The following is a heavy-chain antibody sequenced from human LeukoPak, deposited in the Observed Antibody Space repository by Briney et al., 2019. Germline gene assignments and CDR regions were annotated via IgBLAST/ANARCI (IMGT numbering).Heavy chain of an antibody. V-gene: IGHV4-31*03. CDR2: IYYSGST. D-gene: IGHD3-22*01. CDR3: ARDRTREDYYDSSGSYYFDY. CDR1: GGSISSGGYY. Sequence: SQTLSLTCTVSGGSISSGGYYWSWIRQHPGKGLEWIGYIYYSGSTYCNPSLKSRVTISVDTSKNQFSLKLSSVTAADTAVYYCARDRTREDYYDSSGSYYFDYWGQGTLVTVSS. J-gene: IGHJ4*02.